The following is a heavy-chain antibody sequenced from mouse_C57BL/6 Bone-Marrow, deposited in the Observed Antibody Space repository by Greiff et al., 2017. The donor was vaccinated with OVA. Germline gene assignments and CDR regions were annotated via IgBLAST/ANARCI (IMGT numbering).Heavy chain of an antibody. CDR2: IYPGNSDT. D-gene: IGHD5-1*01. Sequence: EVQLQQSGTVLARPGASVKMSCKTSGYTFTSYWMHWVKQRPGQGLEWLGAIYPGNSDTSYNQKFKGKAKLTAVTSASTAYMELSSLTNEDSAVYYCTRAPSTQDYFDYWGQGTTLTVSS. CDR1: GYTFTSYW. J-gene: IGHJ2*01. V-gene: IGHV1-5*01. CDR3: TRAPSTQDYFDY.